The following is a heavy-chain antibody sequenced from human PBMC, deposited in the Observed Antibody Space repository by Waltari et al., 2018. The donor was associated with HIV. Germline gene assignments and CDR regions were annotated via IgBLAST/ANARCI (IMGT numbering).Heavy chain of an antibody. D-gene: IGHD3-16*01. CDR2: VNPATGYT. J-gene: IGHJ3*01. V-gene: IGHV1-2*02. Sequence: QVQLEQSASEVNRPGASVNVSCKASGYTFTGHFLHWVRQAPGQGPEWVGWVNPATGYTDSAQKFEDRVTMTTDTPLTTAYLELAGLQSNDTAVYYCARGDRSLAYLLDVFHFWGQGTLVTVSS. CDR1: GYTFTGHF. CDR3: ARGDRSLAYLLDVFHF.